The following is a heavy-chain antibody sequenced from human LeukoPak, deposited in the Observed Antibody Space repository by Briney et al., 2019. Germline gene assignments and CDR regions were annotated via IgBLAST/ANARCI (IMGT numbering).Heavy chain of an antibody. V-gene: IGHV3-23*01. CDR2: ISGSGAST. CDR3: AKDYCSGGSCFPNWFDP. CDR1: GFTFSSYA. J-gene: IGHJ5*02. Sequence: GGSLRLSCAASGFTFSSYAMSWVRQAPGKGLEWVSAISGSGASTNYADSVKGRFTISRDNSKNILYLQMNSLRVEDTAIYYCAKDYCSGGSCFPNWFDPWGQGTLVTVSS. D-gene: IGHD2-15*01.